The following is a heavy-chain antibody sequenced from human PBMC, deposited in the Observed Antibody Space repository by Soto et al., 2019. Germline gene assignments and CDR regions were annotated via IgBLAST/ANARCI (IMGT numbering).Heavy chain of an antibody. CDR1: GFSFSNYA. V-gene: IGHV3-30-3*01. CDR2: ISYHGGNE. J-gene: IGHJ3*02. Sequence: PGGSLRLSCAASGFSFSNYAMHWVRQAPGKGLEWVAVISYHGGNEYYADSVKGRFTISRDNSKKTVYLQMNSLRGEDTAVYYCARDRSARDALDTWGQGTMVTVSS. D-gene: IGHD2-15*01. CDR3: ARDRSARDALDT.